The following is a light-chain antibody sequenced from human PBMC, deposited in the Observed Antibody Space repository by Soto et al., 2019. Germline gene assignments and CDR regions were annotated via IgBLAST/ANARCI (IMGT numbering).Light chain of an antibody. J-gene: IGLJ1*01. CDR2: DVS. CDR1: SSDVGGYNY. Sequence: QSVLTQPRSVSGSPGQSVAISCTGSSSDVGGYNYVSWYQQHPGKAPKVMIYDVSKRPSGVPDRFSGSKSGDTASLTITGLQAEDEADYYCCSYAGGPYVFGTGTKVTDL. CDR3: CSYAGGPYV. V-gene: IGLV2-11*01.